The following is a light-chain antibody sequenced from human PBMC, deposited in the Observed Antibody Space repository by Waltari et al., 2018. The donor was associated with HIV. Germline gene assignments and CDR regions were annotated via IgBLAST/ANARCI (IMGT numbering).Light chain of an antibody. CDR3: QQSYNTVVFT. CDR1: ESVYTY. V-gene: IGKV1-39*01. J-gene: IGKJ2*01. CDR2: GAS. Sequence: IRLTQFLSSLSASVVDRVNITCRASESVYTYLHWYQQNPGKAPKILIHGASRLQNGVPPRFSGGGYCTEFTLTINNLRPEDFATYFCQQSYNTVVFTFGQGT.